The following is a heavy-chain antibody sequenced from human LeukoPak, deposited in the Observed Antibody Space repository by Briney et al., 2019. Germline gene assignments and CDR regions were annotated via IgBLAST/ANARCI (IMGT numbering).Heavy chain of an antibody. Sequence: GGSLRLSCVGSGFTFRSHAMSWVRQAPEKGLEFVSGIYENGGTTYYADSVKGRFSISRDNSKDTLYLQMDSLRGEDTAVYYCAKDFRIGYSAHFDYWGQGALVTVSS. CDR3: AKDFRIGYSAHFDY. CDR2: IYENGGTT. D-gene: IGHD2-21*01. V-gene: IGHV3-23*01. J-gene: IGHJ4*02. CDR1: GFTFRSHA.